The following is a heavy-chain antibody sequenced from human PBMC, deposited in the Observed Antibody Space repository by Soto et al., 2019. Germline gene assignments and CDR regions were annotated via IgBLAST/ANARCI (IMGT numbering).Heavy chain of an antibody. J-gene: IGHJ4*02. Sequence: GGSLRLSCAASGFIFSSYAMSWVRQAPGKGLEWVSALSAGGSNTYYADSVKGRFTISRDNSKNTLYLQMNSLRAEDTAVYYCAKDKRYFDWLEPLDYWGQGTLVTVSS. CDR2: LSAGGSNT. V-gene: IGHV3-23*01. CDR1: GFIFSSYA. CDR3: AKDKRYFDWLEPLDY. D-gene: IGHD3-9*01.